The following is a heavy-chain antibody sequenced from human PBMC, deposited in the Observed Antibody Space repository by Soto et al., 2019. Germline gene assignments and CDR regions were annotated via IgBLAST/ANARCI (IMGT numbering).Heavy chain of an antibody. V-gene: IGHV3-53*01. CDR2: IYSGGST. D-gene: IGHD3-10*01. CDR3: AREYYYGSGKQGYYYYYGMDV. CDR1: GFTVSSNY. J-gene: IGHJ6*02. Sequence: HPGGSLRLSCAASGFTVSSNYMSWVRQAPGKGLEWVSVIYSGGSTYYADSVKGRFTISRDNSKNTLYLQMNSLRAEDTAVYYCAREYYYGSGKQGYYYYYGMDVWGQGTTVTVSS.